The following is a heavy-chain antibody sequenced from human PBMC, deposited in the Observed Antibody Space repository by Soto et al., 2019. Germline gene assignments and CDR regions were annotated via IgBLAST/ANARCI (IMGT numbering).Heavy chain of an antibody. J-gene: IGHJ3*02. CDR2: INTYNANT. D-gene: IGHD6-13*01. V-gene: IGHV1-18*01. CDR3: ARDLLYSTRSTVRFDI. CDR1: GYTFTNYG. Sequence: VQLVQSGVEVKKPGASVKVSCKASGYTFTNYGISWVRQAPGQGLEWMGWINTYNANTNYAQKVQARVTLTTETSTSTAYMELRSLSPDDTAVYYCARDLLYSTRSTVRFDIWGQGTMLTVSS.